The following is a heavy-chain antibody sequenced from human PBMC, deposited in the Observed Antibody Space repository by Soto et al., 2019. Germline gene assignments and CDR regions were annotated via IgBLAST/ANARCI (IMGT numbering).Heavy chain of an antibody. CDR2: VVVGSDNT. Sequence: SVKVSCKTSGFTFSKSSVQWMRQARGQRLEWIGWVVVGSDNTRYAQKFQGRVTITADKSTGTAYMELNSLRSEDTAIYYCVRNSPIGSTFSGHDGIDYWGQGTLVTVSS. CDR1: GFTFSKSS. V-gene: IGHV1-58*01. D-gene: IGHD5-12*01. CDR3: VRNSPIGSTFSGHDGIDY. J-gene: IGHJ4*02.